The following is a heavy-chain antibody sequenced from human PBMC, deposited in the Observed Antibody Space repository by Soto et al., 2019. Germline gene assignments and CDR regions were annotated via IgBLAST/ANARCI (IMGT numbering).Heavy chain of an antibody. J-gene: IGHJ5*02. D-gene: IGHD3-10*01. CDR3: AGSITMVRGVLTWFDP. Sequence: ASVKVSCKASGYTFTSYAMHWVRQAPGQRLEWMGWINAGNGNTKYSQKFQGRVTITRDTSASTAYMELSSLRSEDTAVYYCAGSITMVRGVLTWFDPRGQGTLVTVSS. V-gene: IGHV1-3*01. CDR1: GYTFTSYA. CDR2: INAGNGNT.